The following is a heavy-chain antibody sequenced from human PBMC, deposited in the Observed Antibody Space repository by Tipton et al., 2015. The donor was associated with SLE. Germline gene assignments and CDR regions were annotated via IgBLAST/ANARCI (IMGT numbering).Heavy chain of an antibody. CDR1: GGSISSYY. J-gene: IGHJ6*02. D-gene: IGHD4-17*01. CDR3: ARDTGSDGYYYGMDV. V-gene: IGHV4-4*07. Sequence: TLSLTCTVSGGSISSYYWSWIRQPAGKGLEWIGRIYTSGSTSYNPSLKSRVTMSVDTSKNQSSLKLSSVTAADTAVYYCARDTGSDGYYYGMDVWGQGTTVTVSS. CDR2: IYTSGST.